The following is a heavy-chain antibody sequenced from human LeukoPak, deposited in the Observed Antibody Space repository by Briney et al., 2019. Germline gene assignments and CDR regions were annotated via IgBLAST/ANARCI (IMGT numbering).Heavy chain of an antibody. CDR2: INPSGGST. CDR1: GYTFTSYY. D-gene: IGHD5-12*01. Sequence: ASVKVSCKASGYTFTSYYMHWVRQAPGQGLEWMGIINPSGGSTSYAQKFQGRVTITADESTSTAYMELSSLRSEDTAVYYCARLVVASPGVWGQGTMVTVSS. CDR3: ARLVVASPGV. J-gene: IGHJ3*01. V-gene: IGHV1-46*01.